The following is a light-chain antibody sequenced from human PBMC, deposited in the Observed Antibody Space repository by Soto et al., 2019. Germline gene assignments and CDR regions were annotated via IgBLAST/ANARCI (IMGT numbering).Light chain of an antibody. CDR3: HQRGAWPLT. Sequence: ITLTQSPGTLSVSPGERATLSCRASQSVTNSLAWFQQKPGQAPRLLIYDASKRPSGVPARFSGSGSGTDFTLTISSLEPEDVAVYYCHQRGAWPLTFGGGTTVEI. V-gene: IGKV3-11*01. CDR2: DAS. CDR1: QSVTNS. J-gene: IGKJ4*01.